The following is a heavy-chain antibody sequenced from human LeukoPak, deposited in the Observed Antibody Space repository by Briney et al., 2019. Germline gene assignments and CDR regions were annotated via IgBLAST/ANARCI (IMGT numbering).Heavy chain of an antibody. CDR2: INHSGST. CDR1: GGSSSGYY. D-gene: IGHD4-23*01. CDR3: ARETTVGYFDD. Sequence: SETLSLTCAVYGGSSSGYYWSWIRQPPGKGLEWIGEINHSGSTNYNPSLKSRVTISVDTSKNQFSLKLSSVTAADTAVYYCARETTVGYFDDWGQGTLVTVSS. J-gene: IGHJ4*02. V-gene: IGHV4-34*01.